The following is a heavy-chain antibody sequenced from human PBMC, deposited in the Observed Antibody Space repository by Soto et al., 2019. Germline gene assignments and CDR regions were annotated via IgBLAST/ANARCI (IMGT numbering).Heavy chain of an antibody. V-gene: IGHV1-18*01. CDR1: GYTFTSYG. CDR2: ISAYNGNT. Sequence: QVQLVQSGAEVKKPGASVKVSCKASGYTFTSYGISWVRQAPGQGLEWMVWISAYNGNTNYAQKLQGKATMTTDTSTSTAYMELRSLRSDDTAVYYCASAGASGITLIARFFDLWGRGTLVTVSS. CDR3: ASAGASGITLIARFFDL. J-gene: IGHJ2*01. D-gene: IGHD3-22*01.